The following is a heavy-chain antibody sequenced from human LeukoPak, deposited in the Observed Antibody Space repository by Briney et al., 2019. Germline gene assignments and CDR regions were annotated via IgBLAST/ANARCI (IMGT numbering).Heavy chain of an antibody. J-gene: IGHJ4*02. CDR2: IYYSGST. Sequence: SETLSLTCTVSGGSISSYYWGWIRQPPGKGLEWIGSIYYSGSTYYNPSLKSRVTISVDTSKNQFSLKLSSVTAADTAVYYCARAFEAYYYDSSGYYLDYWGQGTLVTVSS. CDR1: GGSISSYY. V-gene: IGHV4-39*07. D-gene: IGHD3-22*01. CDR3: ARAFEAYYYDSSGYYLDY.